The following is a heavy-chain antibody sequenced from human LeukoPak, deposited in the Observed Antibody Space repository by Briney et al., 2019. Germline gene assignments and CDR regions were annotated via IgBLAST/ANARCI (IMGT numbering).Heavy chain of an antibody. V-gene: IGHV4-59*08. J-gene: IGHJ4*02. Sequence: SETLSLTCTVSGGSISSYYWSWIRQPPGKGLEWIGYIYYSGSTNYNPSLKSRVTISVDTSKNQFSLKLSSVTAADTAVYYCARQQDSYSGTFRGWGQGTLVTVSS. CDR1: GGSISSYY. CDR2: IYYSGST. D-gene: IGHD1-26*01. CDR3: ARQQDSYSGTFRG.